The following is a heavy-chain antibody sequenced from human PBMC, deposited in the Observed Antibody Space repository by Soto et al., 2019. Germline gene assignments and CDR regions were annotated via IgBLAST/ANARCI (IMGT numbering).Heavy chain of an antibody. J-gene: IGHJ5*02. D-gene: IGHD3-22*01. Sequence: PSETLSLTCTVSGGSISSYYWSWIRQPPGKGLERIGYIYYSGSTNYNPSLKSRVTISVDTSKNQFSLKLNSMTAADTAVYYCARARQYYDCELDPWGQGTLVTVSS. CDR3: ARARQYYDCELDP. CDR1: GGSISSYY. CDR2: IYYSGST. V-gene: IGHV4-59*08.